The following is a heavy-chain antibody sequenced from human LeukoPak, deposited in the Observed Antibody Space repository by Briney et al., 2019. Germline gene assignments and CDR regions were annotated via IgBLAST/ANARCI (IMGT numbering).Heavy chain of an antibody. Sequence: GGSLRLSCAASGFTFSSYSMNWVRQAPGKGLEWVSSISSSSSYIYYADSVKGRYTISRDNAKNSLYLQMNSLRAEDTAVYYCARGSGTYYPFDHWGQGTLVTVSS. CDR2: ISSSSSYI. CDR3: ARGSGTYYPFDH. J-gene: IGHJ4*02. D-gene: IGHD1-26*01. V-gene: IGHV3-21*01. CDR1: GFTFSSYS.